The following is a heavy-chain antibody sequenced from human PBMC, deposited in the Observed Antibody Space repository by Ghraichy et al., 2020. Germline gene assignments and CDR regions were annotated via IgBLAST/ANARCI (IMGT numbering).Heavy chain of an antibody. CDR2: IYTSGST. CDR3: ARHTDHYNIAAAGDYYFDY. CDR1: GGSISSYY. Sequence: SETLSLTCTVSGGSISSYYWSWIRQPPGKGLEWIGYIYTSGSTNYNPSLKSRVTISVDTSKNQFSLKLSSVTAADTAVYYCARHTDHYNIAAAGDYYFDYWGQGTLVTVSS. D-gene: IGHD6-13*01. V-gene: IGHV4-4*09. J-gene: IGHJ4*02.